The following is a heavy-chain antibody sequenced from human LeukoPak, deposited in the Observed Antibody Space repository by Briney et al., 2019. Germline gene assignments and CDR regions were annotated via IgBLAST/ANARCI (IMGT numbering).Heavy chain of an antibody. CDR2: INPSGGST. CDR3: ARGPYSSGWYGLDY. D-gene: IGHD6-19*01. CDR1: GYXFIYYY. Sequence: ASVKVSCKTSGYXFIYYYIHWVRQAPGQGLEWMALINPSGGSTSYAQKFQGRGTMTRDTSTSTVYMELRSLRSEDTAVYYCARGPYSSGWYGLDYWGQGTLVTVSS. J-gene: IGHJ4*02. V-gene: IGHV1-46*01.